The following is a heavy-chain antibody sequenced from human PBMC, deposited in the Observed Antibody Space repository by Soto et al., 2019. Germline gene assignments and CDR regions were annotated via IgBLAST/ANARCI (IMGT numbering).Heavy chain of an antibody. V-gene: IGHV4-59*01. D-gene: IGHD2-2*01. CDR3: ATDLGGCSSTSCYYGMDV. CDR1: GGSISSYY. CDR2: IYYSGIT. Sequence: PSETLSLTCTVSGGSISSYYCSWIRQPPWKGLEWIGYIYYSGITNYNPSLKSRVTISVDTSKNQFSLKLSSVTAADTAVYYCATDLGGCSSTSCYYGMDVGGQGTTVTV. J-gene: IGHJ6*02.